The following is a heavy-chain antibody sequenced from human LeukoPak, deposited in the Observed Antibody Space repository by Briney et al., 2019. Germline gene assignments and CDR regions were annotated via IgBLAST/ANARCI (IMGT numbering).Heavy chain of an antibody. D-gene: IGHD3-22*01. CDR3: ARSYYYDSSGYYPSNFDY. CDR2: IDWDDDK. CDR1: GFSLSTSGMR. Sequence: SGPALVKPTQTLTLTCTFSGFSLSTSGMRVSWIRQPPGKALEWLARIDWDDDKFYSTSLKTRLTIFKDTSKNQVVLTMTNMDPVDTATYYCARSYYYDSSGYYPSNFDYWGQGTLVTVSS. J-gene: IGHJ4*02. V-gene: IGHV2-70*04.